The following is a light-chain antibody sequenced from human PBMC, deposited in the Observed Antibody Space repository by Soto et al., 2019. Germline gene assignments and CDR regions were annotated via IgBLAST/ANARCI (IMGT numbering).Light chain of an antibody. CDR1: QSVRTY. V-gene: IGKV3-11*01. Sequence: EIVLPQSTVTLSLSPGERATLSCRASQSVRTYLAWYQVKPGQAPRLLIYDASRSASGVPARFSGSGSGTDFTLTISSLEPEDFALYYCQQRTTWPPITFGQGTRLEIK. CDR2: DAS. CDR3: QQRTTWPPIT. J-gene: IGKJ5*01.